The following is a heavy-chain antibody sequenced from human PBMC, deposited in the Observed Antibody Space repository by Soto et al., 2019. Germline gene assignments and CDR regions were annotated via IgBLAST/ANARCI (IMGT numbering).Heavy chain of an antibody. V-gene: IGHV4-34*01. CDR3: ARVRGIAARPRMRGSLRDYYYMDV. CDR2: INHSGST. D-gene: IGHD6-6*01. CDR1: GGSFSGYY. J-gene: IGHJ6*03. Sequence: SETLSLTCAVYGGSFSGYYWSWIRQPPGKGLEWIGEINHSGSTNYNPSLKSRVTISVDTSKNQFSLKLSSVTAADTAVYYCARVRGIAARPRMRGSLRDYYYMDVWGKGTTVTVSS.